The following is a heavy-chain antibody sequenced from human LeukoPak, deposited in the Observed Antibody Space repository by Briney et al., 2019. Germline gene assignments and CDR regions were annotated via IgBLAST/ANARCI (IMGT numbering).Heavy chain of an antibody. Sequence: PGGSLRLSCAASGFTFSSYAMSWVRQASGKGLEWVSAISGSGGSTYYADSVKGRFTISRDNSKNTLYLQMNSLRAEDTAVYYCAKGRIAAAGLYYFDYWGQGTLVTVSS. CDR1: GFTFSSYA. V-gene: IGHV3-23*01. CDR3: AKGRIAAAGLYYFDY. J-gene: IGHJ4*02. D-gene: IGHD6-13*01. CDR2: ISGSGGST.